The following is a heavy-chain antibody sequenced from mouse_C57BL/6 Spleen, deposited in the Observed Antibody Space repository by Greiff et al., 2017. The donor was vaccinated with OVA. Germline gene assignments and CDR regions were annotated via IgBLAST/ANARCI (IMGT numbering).Heavy chain of an antibody. D-gene: IGHD1-1*01. Sequence: QVQLQQPGTELVKPGASVKLSCKASGYTFTSYWMHWVKQRPGQGLEWIGNINPSNGGTNYNEKFKSKATLTVDKSSRTAFMQLSSLTSEDSAVDYCARVAYYGSSYGFDYWGQGTTLTVSS. CDR3: ARVAYYGSSYGFDY. CDR2: INPSNGGT. CDR1: GYTFTSYW. V-gene: IGHV1-53*01. J-gene: IGHJ2*01.